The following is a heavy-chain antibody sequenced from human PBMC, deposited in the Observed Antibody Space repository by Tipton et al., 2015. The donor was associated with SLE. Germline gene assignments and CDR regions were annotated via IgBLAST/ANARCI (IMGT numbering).Heavy chain of an antibody. J-gene: IGHJ1*01. CDR3: AREYCDSTSCYTKYFQQ. Sequence: SLRLSCAASGFTFSSYAMHWVRQAPGKGLEWVSYISSSGGIMHYADSVKGRFTISRDNAKNSLYLQMNSLRAEDTALYYCAREYCDSTSCYTKYFQQWGQGTLVTVSS. CDR1: GFTFSSYA. CDR2: ISSSGGIM. V-gene: IGHV3-48*03. D-gene: IGHD2-2*02.